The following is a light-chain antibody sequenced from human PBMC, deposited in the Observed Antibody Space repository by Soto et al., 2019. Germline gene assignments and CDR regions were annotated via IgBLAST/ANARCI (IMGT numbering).Light chain of an antibody. CDR2: GAS. J-gene: IGKJ2*01. CDR1: QSVSSSY. Sequence: EIVLTQSPGTLSLSPGERATLSCRASQSVSSSYLAWYQQKPDQAPRLLIYGASSRATGIPDRFSGSGSGTDFTLTSSILEPEDFAVYYCQQYGSSPRYTFGQGTKLEIK. V-gene: IGKV3-20*01. CDR3: QQYGSSPRYT.